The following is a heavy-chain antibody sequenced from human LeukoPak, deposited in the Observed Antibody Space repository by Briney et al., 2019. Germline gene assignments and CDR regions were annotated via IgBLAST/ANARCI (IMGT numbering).Heavy chain of an antibody. CDR2: INPNSGGT. V-gene: IGHV1-2*02. D-gene: IGHD3-22*01. Sequence: ASVKVSCKASGYTFTGYYMHWVRQAPGQGLEWMGWINPNSGGTNYAQKLQGRVTMTTDTSTSTAYMELRSLRSDDTAVYYCAREGRNYYDSSGYLYWGQGTLVTVSS. CDR3: AREGRNYYDSSGYLY. J-gene: IGHJ4*02. CDR1: GYTFTGYY.